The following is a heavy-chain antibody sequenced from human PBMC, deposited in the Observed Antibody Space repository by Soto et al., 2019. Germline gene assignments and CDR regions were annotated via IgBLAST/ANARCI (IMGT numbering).Heavy chain of an antibody. Sequence: QITLKESGPTLVKPTQTLTLTCTFSGFSLSTSGVGVGWIRQPPGKALEWIALIYWDDDKRYSSSLNSRLTITKDTSKNQVVLTMTNMDPVDTATYYCAHSRPPRLLDYWGQGTLVTVSS. V-gene: IGHV2-5*02. CDR1: GFSLSTSGVG. CDR2: IYWDDDK. CDR3: AHSRPPRLLDY. J-gene: IGHJ4*02. D-gene: IGHD6-6*01.